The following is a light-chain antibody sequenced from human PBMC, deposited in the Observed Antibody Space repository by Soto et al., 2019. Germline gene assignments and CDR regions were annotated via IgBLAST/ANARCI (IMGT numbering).Light chain of an antibody. J-gene: IGLJ1*01. V-gene: IGLV2-8*01. Sequence: QSVLTQPPSASGSPGQSVTISCTGTNSDVGGYNYVSWYQQHPGKAPKLMIYEVSKRASGVPDRFSGSKSGNTASLTVSGLQADDEANYYCSSFAGSNNFPYVFGTGTKLTVL. CDR3: SSFAGSNNFPYV. CDR2: EVS. CDR1: NSDVGGYNY.